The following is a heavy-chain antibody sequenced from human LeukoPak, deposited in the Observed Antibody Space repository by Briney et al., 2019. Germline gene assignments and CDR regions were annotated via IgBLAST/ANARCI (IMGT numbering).Heavy chain of an antibody. V-gene: IGHV3-7*01. D-gene: IGHD1-1*01. J-gene: IGHJ4*02. CDR1: GFTFSTYW. Sequence: PGRSLRLSCAAAGFTFSTYWMNWVSQAPGKGLEWVAIINQGGSDKNYVDSVKDRFTITRDNAKNSLYLQMNSLRAEDSAVYYCVRNINFFALDYWGLGALVTVSS. CDR2: INQGGSDK. CDR3: VRNINFFALDY.